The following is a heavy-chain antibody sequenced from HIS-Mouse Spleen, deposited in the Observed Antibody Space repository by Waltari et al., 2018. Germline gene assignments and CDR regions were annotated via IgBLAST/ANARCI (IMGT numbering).Heavy chain of an antibody. D-gene: IGHD6-13*01. V-gene: IGHV4-39*07. CDR1: GGSISSSSYS. CDR2: IYYSGST. CDR3: AREIPYSSSWYDWYFDL. Sequence: QLQLQESGPGLVKPSEPLSLTCTVSGGSISSSSYSWGWLRQPPGKGLEWIGSIYYSGSTYYNPSLKSRVTISVDTSKNQFSLKLSSVTAADTAVYYCAREIPYSSSWYDWYFDLWGRGTLVTVSS. J-gene: IGHJ2*01.